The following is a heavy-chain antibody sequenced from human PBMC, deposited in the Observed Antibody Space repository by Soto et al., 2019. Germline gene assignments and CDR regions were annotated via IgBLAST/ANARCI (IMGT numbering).Heavy chain of an antibody. J-gene: IGHJ4*02. Sequence: QITLKESGPTLVKPTQTLTLTCTFSGFSLRNSGVGVGWIRQPPGKALEWLALIYWDDDKRYSPSLKSRLTITKDPSKNQVVLTMTNMDPVDTATYYCAHLTTGGFYFDSWGQGTLVTFSS. D-gene: IGHD4-17*01. V-gene: IGHV2-5*02. CDR1: GFSLRNSGVG. CDR2: IYWDDDK. CDR3: AHLTTGGFYFDS.